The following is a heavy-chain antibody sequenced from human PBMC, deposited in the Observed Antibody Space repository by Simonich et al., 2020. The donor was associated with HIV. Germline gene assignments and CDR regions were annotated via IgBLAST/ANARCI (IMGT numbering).Heavy chain of an antibody. Sequence: QVQLQQWGAGLLKPSETLSLTCAVYGGSFRGYYWSWIRQSPGKGLEWIGEINHSGSSNYNPSLKSRVTISVDASKNQFFLKLSSVTAADTAVYYCTRGYGDYGDYWGQGTLVTVSS. CDR1: GGSFRGYY. V-gene: IGHV4-34*01. CDR3: TRGYGDYGDY. CDR2: INHSGSS. D-gene: IGHD4-17*01. J-gene: IGHJ4*02.